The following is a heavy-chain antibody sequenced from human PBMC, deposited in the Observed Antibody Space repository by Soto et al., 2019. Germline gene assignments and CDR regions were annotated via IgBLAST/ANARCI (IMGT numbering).Heavy chain of an antibody. CDR1: GFTFSNYA. D-gene: IGHD1-26*01. J-gene: IGHJ4*02. V-gene: IGHV3-48*02. CDR3: ARDNSISYSLIVEY. CDR2: IYRSGSTV. Sequence: EVQLLESGGRLVQREGSLRLSCAASGFTFSNYAMNWVRQAPGKGLEWVSYIYRSGSTVYYADSVKGRFTISREDADNSLYMQMHSLRDEDTAVYYCARDNSISYSLIVEYWCQGSLVTVS.